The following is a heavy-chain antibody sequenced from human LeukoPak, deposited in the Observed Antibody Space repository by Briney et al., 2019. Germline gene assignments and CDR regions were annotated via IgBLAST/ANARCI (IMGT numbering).Heavy chain of an antibody. CDR3: ATYSTRNAREFQS. Sequence: GGSLRLSCETSGFTFSNCWITWVRQAPGKGLEWVANIKTDASEKYYADSVKGRFTISRDNAKMSLYLQMNSLRVEDTAVYYCATYSTRNAREFQSWGQGTLVTVSS. J-gene: IGHJ1*01. V-gene: IGHV3-7*01. D-gene: IGHD4-11*01. CDR1: GFTFSNCW. CDR2: IKTDASEK.